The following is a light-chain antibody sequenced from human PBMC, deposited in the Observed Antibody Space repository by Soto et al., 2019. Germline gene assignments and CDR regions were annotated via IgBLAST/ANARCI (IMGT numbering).Light chain of an antibody. Sequence: QSVLTQPPSVSGAQGQTITISCTESSSKIGAGYDVHWYQQLPGRAPKLLIYGNNNRPSGVPDRFSGSKSGTSVSLAITGLRGEDEADYHCQSYDSSLTNAVFGGGTKLTVL. V-gene: IGLV1-40*01. J-gene: IGLJ2*01. CDR1: SSKIGAGYD. CDR2: GNN. CDR3: QSYDSSLTNAV.